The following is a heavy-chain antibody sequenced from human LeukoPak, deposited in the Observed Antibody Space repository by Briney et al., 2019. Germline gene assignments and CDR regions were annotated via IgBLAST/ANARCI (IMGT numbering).Heavy chain of an antibody. V-gene: IGHV3-7*03. Sequence: GGSLRLSCAASGTTFSRFWMSWVRQAPGKGLQWVANINQDGSEKHYVDSVKGRFTISRDNAKNSLYLQINSLRAEDTAVYYCARSSYSSSSSVWGQGTMVTVSS. D-gene: IGHD6-6*01. CDR3: ARSSYSSSSSV. CDR2: INQDGSEK. J-gene: IGHJ3*01. CDR1: GTTFSRFW.